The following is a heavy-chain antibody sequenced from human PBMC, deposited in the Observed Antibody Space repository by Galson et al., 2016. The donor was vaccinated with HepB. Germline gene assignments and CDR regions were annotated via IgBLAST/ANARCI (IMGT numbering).Heavy chain of an antibody. CDR3: TMPVGSGLSLGSSDP. Sequence: SLRLSCAASGFQFSNFYMSWVRQAPGKGLEWVANINQDGSEKKYVDSVKGRFTVSRDNARNSLFLQMDSLTADDTAVYYCTMPVGSGLSLGSSDPWGQGMLVTVSS. CDR1: GFQFSNFY. D-gene: IGHD6-25*01. V-gene: IGHV3-7*03. J-gene: IGHJ5*02. CDR2: INQDGSEK.